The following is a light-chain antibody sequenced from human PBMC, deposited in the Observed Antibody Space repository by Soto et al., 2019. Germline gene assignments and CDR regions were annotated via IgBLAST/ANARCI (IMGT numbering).Light chain of an antibody. CDR3: SSYTKDITVV. CDR2: EVT. J-gene: IGLJ2*01. CDR1: TSDVGGYNY. V-gene: IGLV2-14*01. Sequence: QSALTQPASVSGSPGQSITISCTGTTSDVGGYNYVSWFQQHPGRAPKLLIYEVTTRPSGVSSLFSGYRSGNTASLTISVLQAEDEADYYCSSYTKDITVVFGGGTKLTVL.